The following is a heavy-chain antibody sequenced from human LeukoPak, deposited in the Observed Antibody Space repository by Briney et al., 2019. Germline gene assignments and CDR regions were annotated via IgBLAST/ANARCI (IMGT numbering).Heavy chain of an antibody. CDR2: IYDSWDT. J-gene: IGHJ5*01. V-gene: IGHV4-59*11. Sequence: SETLSLTCTVLGSMSKHFWGWVRPRPGEGLEGIGYIYDSWDTDYIPSLKSRVTMSVATSANKFSLKLSSVTTADTAVYYCATHPAGNTGAAIFDFWGRGTLVTVSS. CDR1: GSMSKHF. CDR3: ATHPAGNTGAAIFDF. D-gene: IGHD1-14*01.